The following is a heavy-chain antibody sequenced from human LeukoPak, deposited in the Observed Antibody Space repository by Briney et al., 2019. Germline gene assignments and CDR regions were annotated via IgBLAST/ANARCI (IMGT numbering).Heavy chain of an antibody. J-gene: IGHJ3*02. CDR1: GYTFTGYY. D-gene: IGHD1-7*01. CDR3: ASYNWNYGGAFDI. CDR2: INPSGGST. V-gene: IGHV1-46*01. Sequence: ASVKVSCKASGYTFTGYYMHWVRQAPGQGLEWMGIINPSGGSTSYAQKFQGRVTMTRDTSTSTVYMELSSLRSEDTAVYYCASYNWNYGGAFDIWGQGTMVTVSS.